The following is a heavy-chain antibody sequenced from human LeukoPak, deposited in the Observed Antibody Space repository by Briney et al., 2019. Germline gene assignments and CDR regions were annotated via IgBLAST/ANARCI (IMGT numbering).Heavy chain of an antibody. CDR2: INPNSGGT. J-gene: IGHJ6*02. V-gene: IGHV1-2*02. CDR1: GYTFTGYY. D-gene: IGHD3-10*01. Sequence: SVKVSCKASGYTFTGYYMHWVRQAPGQGLEWMGWINPNSGGTNYAQKFQGRVTMTRDTSISTAYMELSRLRSDDTAVYYCARELLWFGEPPYYYYGMDVWGQGTTVTVSS. CDR3: ARELLWFGEPPYYYYGMDV.